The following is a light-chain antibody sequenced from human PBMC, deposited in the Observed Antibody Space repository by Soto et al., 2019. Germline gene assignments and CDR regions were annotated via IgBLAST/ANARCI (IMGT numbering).Light chain of an antibody. CDR1: SSNIGAGYD. J-gene: IGLJ2*01. V-gene: IGLV1-40*01. CDR2: GNN. Sequence: QSVLTQPPSVSGAPGQRVTISCTGSSSNIGAGYDVHWYQQLPGTAPNLLMYGNNIPPSGVPDRFSDSKSGTPASLAITGLQGEDEAAYFCQAYDSSLRGLVFGGGTKLTVL. CDR3: QAYDSSLRGLV.